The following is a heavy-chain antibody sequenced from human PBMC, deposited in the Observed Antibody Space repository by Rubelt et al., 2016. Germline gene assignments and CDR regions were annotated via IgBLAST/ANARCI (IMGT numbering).Heavy chain of an antibody. V-gene: IGHV4-59*01. J-gene: IGHJ4*02. D-gene: IGHD1-26*01. CDR2: IYYRGGT. CDR1: GGSINSYY. CDR3: ARGTYSGTYYMYFDY. Sequence: QVQLQESGPGQAKPSETLSLTCTVSGGSINSYYWSWIRQPPGKGLEWIGNIYYRGGTTSNPSPKSRFSMSVNTSKNQSSLGRSAVTTADSSVYYCARGTYSGTYYMYFDYWGQGTLVTVSS.